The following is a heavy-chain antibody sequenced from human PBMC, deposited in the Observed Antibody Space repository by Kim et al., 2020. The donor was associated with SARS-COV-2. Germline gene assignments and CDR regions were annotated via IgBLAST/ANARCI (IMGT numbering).Heavy chain of an antibody. V-gene: IGHV1-46*01. Sequence: ASVKVSCKASGYTFTSYYMHWVRQAPGQGLEWMGIINPSGGSTSYAQKFQGRVTMTRDTSTSTVYMELSSLRSEYTAVYYCARDPYFEKVGSWSYWIYYYYGMNVWGQVTTVTVSS. CDR1: GYTFTSYY. CDR3: ARDPYFEKVGSWSYWIYYYYGMNV. J-gene: IGHJ6*02. D-gene: IGHD3-10*01. CDR2: INPSGGST.